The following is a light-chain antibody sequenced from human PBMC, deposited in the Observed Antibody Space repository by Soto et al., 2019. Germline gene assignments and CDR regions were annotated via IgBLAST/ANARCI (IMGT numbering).Light chain of an antibody. J-gene: IGKJ1*01. V-gene: IGKV3-20*01. CDR3: HQYGTSPQT. CDR1: HSVGNNF. CDR2: DAS. Sequence: EIVLTQSPGTLSLSPGERATLSCRASHSVGNNFLAWYQQKPGQAPTLLIYDASSRASGLPDRFSGSGSETDFTLTVSRLELEDFAVYFCHQYGTSPQTFGQGTKVDI.